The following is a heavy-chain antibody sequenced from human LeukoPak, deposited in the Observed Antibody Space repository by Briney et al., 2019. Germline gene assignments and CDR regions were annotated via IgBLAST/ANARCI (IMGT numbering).Heavy chain of an antibody. D-gene: IGHD6-13*01. V-gene: IGHV3-23*01. J-gene: IGHJ4*02. Sequence: PGGSLRLSCAASGFTFSNYAMNWVRQAPGKGLEWVSGISGSGGSTYYADSVKGRFTISRDNPKKTLYLQMNSLRAEDTAVYYCARGSSAFYYLDYWGQGTLVTVSS. CDR1: GFTFSNYA. CDR3: ARGSSAFYYLDY. CDR2: ISGSGGST.